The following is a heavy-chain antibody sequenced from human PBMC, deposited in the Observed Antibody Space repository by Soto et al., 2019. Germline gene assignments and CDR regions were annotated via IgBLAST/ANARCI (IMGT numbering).Heavy chain of an antibody. J-gene: IGHJ6*02. CDR3: ARGGAMANDRFFLYYGTDV. CDR2: MKPNRGNT. Sequence: QVQLVQSGAEVKKPGASVKVSCKASGYTFTSYDINWVRQATGPGLEWMGWMKPNRGNTGYAQKFQGRVTMTRNTPISTAYMELSSLRSEDKAVYSCARGGAMANDRFFLYYGTDVWGQGTTVTVSS. D-gene: IGHD5-18*01. V-gene: IGHV1-8*01. CDR1: GYTFTSYD.